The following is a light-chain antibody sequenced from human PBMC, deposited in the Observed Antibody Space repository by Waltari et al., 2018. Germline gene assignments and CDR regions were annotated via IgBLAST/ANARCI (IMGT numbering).Light chain of an antibody. J-gene: IGKJ3*01. Sequence: DIQMNQSPSPLSASVGDRVTITCRASQSISGYLNWYQQKPGKAPKLLIYATSNLQSGVPSRFSGSGSGTDFTLTISSLQPEDFATYYCQHSDSFTFTFGPGTTVDI. CDR2: ATS. CDR3: QHSDSFTFT. CDR1: QSISGY. V-gene: IGKV1-39*01.